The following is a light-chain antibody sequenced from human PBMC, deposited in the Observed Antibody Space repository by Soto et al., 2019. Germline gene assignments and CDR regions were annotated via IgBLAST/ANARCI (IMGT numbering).Light chain of an antibody. CDR1: SSNIGAVYD. CDR3: LSFASSLSVV. J-gene: IGLJ2*01. CDR2: GNT. Sequence: QSVLTQPPSVSGAPGQRVTISCTGSSSNIGAVYDVHWYQQLPGRAPKLLIYGNTNRPSGVPDRFSGSKSGTSASLAITGLQAEDEADYYCLSFASSLSVVFGGGTQLTVL. V-gene: IGLV1-40*01.